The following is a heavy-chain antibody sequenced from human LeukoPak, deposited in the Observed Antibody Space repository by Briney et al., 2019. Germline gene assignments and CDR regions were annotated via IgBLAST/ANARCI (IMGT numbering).Heavy chain of an antibody. CDR3: ARDHGETYDSGGY. Sequence: GGSLRLSCAASGFTFSSYAMHWVRQAPGKGLEWVAVISYDGSNKYYADSVKGRFTISRDNSKNTLYLQMSSLRAEDTAVYYCARDHGETYDSGGYWGQGTLVTVSS. J-gene: IGHJ4*02. CDR2: ISYDGSNK. V-gene: IGHV3-30-3*01. CDR1: GFTFSSYA. D-gene: IGHD3-3*01.